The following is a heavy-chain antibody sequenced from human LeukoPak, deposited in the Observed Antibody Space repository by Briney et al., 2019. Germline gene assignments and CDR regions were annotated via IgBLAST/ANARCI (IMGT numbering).Heavy chain of an antibody. CDR3: AKADAGSGGIDY. D-gene: IGHD3-10*01. V-gene: IGHV3-30*18. CDR2: ISYDGSNK. Sequence: PGGSLRLSCAASGFTFSSYGMHWVRQAPGKGLEWVAVISYDGSNKYYADSVKGRFTISRDNSKNTLYLQMNSLRAEDTAVYYCAKADAGSGGIDYWGQGTLVTVPS. J-gene: IGHJ4*02. CDR1: GFTFSSYG.